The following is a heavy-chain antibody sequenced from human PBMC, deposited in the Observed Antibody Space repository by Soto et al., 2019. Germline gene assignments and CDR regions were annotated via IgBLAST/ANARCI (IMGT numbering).Heavy chain of an antibody. CDR3: AREAGYCSRTSCYRRAFDT. D-gene: IGHD2-2*01. Sequence: GGSLRLSCAASGFTFSGHWMHWVRQVPGKGLEWVSRINTDGGSSAYADSVKGRFTISRDNAKNTLYLQMKGLRAEDTAVYYCAREAGYCSRTSCYRRAFDTWAKGQRSPSPQ. CDR1: GFTFSGHW. CDR2: INTDGGSS. V-gene: IGHV3-74*03. J-gene: IGHJ3*02.